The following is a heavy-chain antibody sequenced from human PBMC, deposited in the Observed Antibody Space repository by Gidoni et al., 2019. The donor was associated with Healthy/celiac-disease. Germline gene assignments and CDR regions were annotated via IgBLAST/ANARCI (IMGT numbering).Heavy chain of an antibody. J-gene: IGHJ4*02. D-gene: IGHD5-12*01. CDR2: IYHSGST. V-gene: IGHV4-30-2*01. CDR3: ASQRDSGYDAPHFDY. Sequence: QLQLQESGSGLVKPSQTLSLTCAVSGCSISSGGYSWSWIRQPPGKGLEWIGYIYHSGSTYYNPSLKSRVTISVDRSKNQFSLKLSSVTAADTAVYYCASQRDSGYDAPHFDYWGQGTLVTVSS. CDR1: GCSISSGGYS.